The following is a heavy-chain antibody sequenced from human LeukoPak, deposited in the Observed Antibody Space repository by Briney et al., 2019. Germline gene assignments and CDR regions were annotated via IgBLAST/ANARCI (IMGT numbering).Heavy chain of an antibody. J-gene: IGHJ5*02. Sequence: ASVKVSCKASGYTFTSYGISWVRQAPGQGLEWMGWISAYNGNTNYAQKLQGRVTMTTDTSTSTAYMELRSLRSDDTAVYYCARDPGIVATTPNWFDPWGRGTLVTVSS. V-gene: IGHV1-18*04. CDR3: ARDPGIVATTPNWFDP. D-gene: IGHD5-12*01. CDR1: GYTFTSYG. CDR2: ISAYNGNT.